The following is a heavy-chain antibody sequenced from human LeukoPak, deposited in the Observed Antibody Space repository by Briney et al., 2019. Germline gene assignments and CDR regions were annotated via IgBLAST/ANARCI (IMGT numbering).Heavy chain of an antibody. CDR2: MSPDSGNT. CDR3: AREMMRARWFDP. D-gene: IGHD3-16*01. Sequence: ASVKVSCKASGYTFTSYEINWVRQATGHGLEWMGWMSPDSGNTGYAQKFQGRVTMTRNTSISTAYMELSGLRSEDTAVYYCAREMMRARWFDPWGQGTLVTVSS. V-gene: IGHV1-8*01. J-gene: IGHJ5*02. CDR1: GYTFTSYE.